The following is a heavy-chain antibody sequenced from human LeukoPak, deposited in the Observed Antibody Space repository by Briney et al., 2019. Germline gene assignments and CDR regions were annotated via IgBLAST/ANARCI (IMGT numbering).Heavy chain of an antibody. Sequence: GASVKVSCKASGYTFTSYDINWVRQATGQGLEWMGWMNPNSGNTGYAQKFQGRVTMTRNTSISTAYMELSSLRSEDTAVYYCARERIYYGSGGDLTDARLFYYYGMDVWGQGTTVTVSS. CDR2: MNPNSGNT. CDR1: GYTFTSYD. CDR3: ARERIYYGSGGDLTDARLFYYYGMDV. J-gene: IGHJ6*02. D-gene: IGHD3-10*01. V-gene: IGHV1-8*01.